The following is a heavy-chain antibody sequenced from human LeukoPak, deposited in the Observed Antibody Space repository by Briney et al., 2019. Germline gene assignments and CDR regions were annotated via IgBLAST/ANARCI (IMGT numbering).Heavy chain of an antibody. V-gene: IGHV1-18*01. J-gene: IGHJ6*03. Sequence: VASVKVSCKASGYTFTSYGISWVRQAPGQGLEWMGWISAYNGNTNYAQKFQGRVTITADESTSTAYMEMSSLRSEDTAVYYCARSRDDILSGYIYYYYMDVWGKGTTVTVSS. D-gene: IGHD3-9*01. CDR1: GYTFTSYG. CDR3: ARSRDDILSGYIYYYYMDV. CDR2: ISAYNGNT.